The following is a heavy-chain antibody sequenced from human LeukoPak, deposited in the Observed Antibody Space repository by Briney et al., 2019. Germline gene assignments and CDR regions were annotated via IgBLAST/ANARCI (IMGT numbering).Heavy chain of an antibody. CDR3: ARSDTAMVSY. CDR2: INHSGST. D-gene: IGHD5-18*01. Sequence: KPSETLSLTCAVSGGSFSGYSWSWIRQPPGKGLEWIGEINHSGSTNYNPSLKSRVTISVDTSKNQFSLKLSSVTAADTAVYYCARSDTAMVSYWGQGTLVTVSS. CDR1: GGSFSGYS. J-gene: IGHJ4*02. V-gene: IGHV4-34*01.